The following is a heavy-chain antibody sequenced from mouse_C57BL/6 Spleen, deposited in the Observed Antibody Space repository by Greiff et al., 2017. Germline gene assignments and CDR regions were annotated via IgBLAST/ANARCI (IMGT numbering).Heavy chain of an antibody. J-gene: IGHJ4*01. D-gene: IGHD1-1*01. Sequence: EVKLMESGGGLVQPGGSLSLSCAASGFTFTAHYMSWVRQPPGKALEWLGFIRNKANGYTTAYSVSVKGRFTISRDNSQSILYLQMNALRDEDSATYDCAKYPPCSSYALDYWGQGTSVTVSS. V-gene: IGHV7-3*01. CDR3: AKYPPCSSYALDY. CDR1: GFTFTAHY. CDR2: IRNKANGYTT.